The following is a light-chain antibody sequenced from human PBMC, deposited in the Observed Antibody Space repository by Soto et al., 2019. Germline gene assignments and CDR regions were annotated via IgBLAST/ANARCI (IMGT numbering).Light chain of an antibody. Sequence: DIQMTQSPSTLSASVGDRVTINCRASQNINNWLAWYQQKPGKAPKLLIYEASNLEGGVPSRFSGSGSGTDFTLTISSLQPDDFATYFCQQYSGPWTFGQWTKVDIK. V-gene: IGKV1-5*03. CDR2: EAS. CDR3: QQYSGPWT. CDR1: QNINNW. J-gene: IGKJ1*01.